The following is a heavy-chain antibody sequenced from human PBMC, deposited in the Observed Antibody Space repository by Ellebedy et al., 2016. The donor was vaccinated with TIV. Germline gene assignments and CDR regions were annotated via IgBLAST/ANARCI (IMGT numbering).Heavy chain of an antibody. D-gene: IGHD2-15*01. V-gene: IGHV1-18*01. Sequence: AASVKVSCKASGYTFRSYGINWVRQAPGQGLEWMGWITAYSGNTNYGQKFQGRVTMTADTSTSTAYMELRTLRSDDTAVYYCARDPGPGSFLDYWGQGTLVTVSS. CDR3: ARDPGPGSFLDY. CDR1: GYTFRSYG. J-gene: IGHJ4*02. CDR2: ITAYSGNT.